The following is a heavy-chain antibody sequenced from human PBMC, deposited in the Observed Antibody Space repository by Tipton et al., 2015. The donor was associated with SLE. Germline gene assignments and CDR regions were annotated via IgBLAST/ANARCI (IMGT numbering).Heavy chain of an antibody. J-gene: IGHJ4*02. D-gene: IGHD4-17*01. V-gene: IGHV4-61*09. Sequence: TLSLTCTVSGGSMSSGSYYWSWIRQPAGKGLEWIGYIYYSGSTYYNPSLKSRVTISVDTSKNQFSLKLSSVTTADTAVYYCARRSYGALDYWGQGTLVTVSS. CDR3: ARRSYGALDY. CDR1: GGSMSSGSYY. CDR2: IYYSGST.